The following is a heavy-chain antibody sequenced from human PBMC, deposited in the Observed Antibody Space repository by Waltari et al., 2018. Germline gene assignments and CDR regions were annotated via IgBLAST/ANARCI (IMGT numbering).Heavy chain of an antibody. J-gene: IGHJ4*02. V-gene: IGHV4-39*01. CDR1: GDSVGSRSHY. CDR3: ATPMTTVTTPVL. D-gene: IGHD4-17*01. Sequence: QLQLQESGPGLVKPSESLSLTCTVSGDSVGSRSHYWAWIRQPPGKGLEWVGSFYSRAGTFSNPSLKSRATMSIDTSKNQFSLKLTSVTAEDTAVYYCATPMTTVTTPVLWGPGTLVTVSS. CDR2: FYSRAGT.